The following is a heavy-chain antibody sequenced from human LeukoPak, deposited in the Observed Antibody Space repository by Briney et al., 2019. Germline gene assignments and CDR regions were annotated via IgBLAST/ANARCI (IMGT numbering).Heavy chain of an antibody. D-gene: IGHD2-21*02. CDR2: FYSGGST. J-gene: IGHJ6*02. CDR3: ARGHIVVVTATHYYYYGVDV. Sequence: PGGSLRLSCAASGFTVSSHYMSWVRQAPGKGLEWVSVFYSGGSTYYADSVKGRFTISRDNSKNTLYLQMNSLRAEDTAVYYCARGHIVVVTATHYYYYGVDVWGQGTTVTVPS. V-gene: IGHV3-53*01. CDR1: GFTVSSHY.